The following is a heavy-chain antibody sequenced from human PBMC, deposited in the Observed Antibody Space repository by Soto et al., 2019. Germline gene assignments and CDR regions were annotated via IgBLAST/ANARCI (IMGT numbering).Heavy chain of an antibody. CDR3: ARVSVNYYYYYMDV. CDR2: IYYSGST. CDR1: GGSISSYY. J-gene: IGHJ6*03. D-gene: IGHD4-4*01. Sequence: SETLSLTCTVSGGSISSYYWSWIRQPPGKGLEWIGYIYYSGSTNYNPSLKSRVTISVDTSKNQFSLKLSSVTAADTAVYYCARVSVNYYYYYMDVWGKGTTVTVSS. V-gene: IGHV4-59*01.